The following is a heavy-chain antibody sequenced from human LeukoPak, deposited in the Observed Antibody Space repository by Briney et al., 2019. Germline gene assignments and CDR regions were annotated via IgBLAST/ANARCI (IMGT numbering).Heavy chain of an antibody. D-gene: IGHD4-17*01. CDR2: IRGSGGST. J-gene: IGHJ1*01. V-gene: IGHV3-23*01. CDR3: AKEPYGDSIVGEYFQH. CDR1: GFTFSSYA. Sequence: GASLRVSCAASGFTFSSYAMSWVRQAPGKGLEWVSGIRGSGGSTYYADSVKGRFTISRDNSKNTLYLQMNSLRAEDTAVYYCAKEPYGDSIVGEYFQHWGQGTLVTVSS.